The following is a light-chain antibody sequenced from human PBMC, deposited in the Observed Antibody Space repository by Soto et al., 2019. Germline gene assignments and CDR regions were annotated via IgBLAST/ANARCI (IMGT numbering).Light chain of an antibody. CDR3: RRYGCSPDLT. CDR1: QSVSSSS. V-gene: IGKV3-20*01. J-gene: IGKJ4*01. CDR2: GAS. Sequence: EIVLTQSPGTLSLSPGARATLSCRASQSVSSSSLAWHQQKPGQAPRVLFYGASSRATGIPDRFSGSGSGTDLSLTISRLESEEFAVYYCRRYGCSPDLTYGGGAKVDTK.